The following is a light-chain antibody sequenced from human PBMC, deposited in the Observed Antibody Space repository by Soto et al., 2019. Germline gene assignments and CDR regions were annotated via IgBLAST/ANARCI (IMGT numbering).Light chain of an antibody. V-gene: IGLV2-14*01. J-gene: IGLJ1*01. CDR1: SSDVGGYNY. CDR3: SSYTSGTTLYV. Sequence: QSVLTQPASVSGSPGQSITISCTGTSSDVGGYNYVSWYQHHAGKAPRLKIYASSNRPSGVSHRFSGSRSGNTASLTISGLQAEDEADYYCSSYTSGTTLYVFGTGTQLTVL. CDR2: ASS.